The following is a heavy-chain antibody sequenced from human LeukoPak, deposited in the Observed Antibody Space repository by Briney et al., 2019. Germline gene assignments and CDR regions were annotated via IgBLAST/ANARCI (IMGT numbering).Heavy chain of an antibody. Sequence: SETLSLTCTVSGGSISNYYWSWIRQPPGKGLEWIGYIYYSGSTNYNPFLKSRVTISVDTSKNQFSLKLSSVTAADTAVYYCARDRGSGYSYNWFDPWGQGTLVTVSS. CDR1: GGSISNYY. CDR2: IYYSGST. J-gene: IGHJ5*02. CDR3: ARDRGSGYSYNWFDP. D-gene: IGHD3-22*01. V-gene: IGHV4-59*01.